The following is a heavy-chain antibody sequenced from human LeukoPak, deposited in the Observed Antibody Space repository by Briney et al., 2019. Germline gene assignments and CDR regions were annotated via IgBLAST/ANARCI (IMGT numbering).Heavy chain of an antibody. D-gene: IGHD3-22*01. CDR2: ISSSSSYI. CDR1: GFTFSSYT. J-gene: IGHJ4*02. CDR3: ARDDSSGYYYDY. V-gene: IGHV3-21*01. Sequence: PGGSLRLSCAASGFTFSSYTMNWVRLAPGKGLEWVSSISSSSSYIYYADSVKGRFTISRDNAKNSLYLQMNSLRAEDTAVYYCARDDSSGYYYDYWGQGTLVTVSS.